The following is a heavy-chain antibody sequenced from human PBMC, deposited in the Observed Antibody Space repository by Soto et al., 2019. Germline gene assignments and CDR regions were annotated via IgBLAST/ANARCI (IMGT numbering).Heavy chain of an antibody. V-gene: IGHV5-51*01. CDR2: LYPGDSDT. J-gene: IGHJ5*02. CDR1: GYAFTSYW. Sequence: GESLKISCTGSGYAFTSYWIAWVRQMPGKGLEWMGILYPGDSDTRYSPSFQGQVAILADKSITTAYLQWSSLKASDTAMYFCARGYCTTTVCDPWFDPWGQGTLVTVSS. D-gene: IGHD2-8*01. CDR3: ARGYCTTTVCDPWFDP.